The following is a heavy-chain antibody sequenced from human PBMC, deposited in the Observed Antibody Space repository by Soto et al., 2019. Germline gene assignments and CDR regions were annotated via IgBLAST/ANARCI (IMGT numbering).Heavy chain of an antibody. Sequence: EVQLLESGGGLVQPGGSLRLSCAASGFTFSAYAMSWVRQAPGKGLEWVSAISGSGGSTYYADSVKGRFTISRDRSKNTLYLQMISLRAEDTALYYCAKDPRAYSSGGFSPYHFDYWGEGTLVTVSS. D-gene: IGHD6-19*01. CDR1: GFTFSAYA. J-gene: IGHJ4*02. V-gene: IGHV3-23*01. CDR3: AKDPRAYSSGGFSPYHFDY. CDR2: ISGSGGST.